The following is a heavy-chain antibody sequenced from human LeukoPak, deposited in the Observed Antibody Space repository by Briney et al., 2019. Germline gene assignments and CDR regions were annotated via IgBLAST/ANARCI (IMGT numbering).Heavy chain of an antibody. V-gene: IGHV3-7*03. CDR1: GFTFSSYW. D-gene: IGHD3-10*01. J-gene: IGHJ4*02. CDR3: ARGGGSGSYYSIDY. Sequence: GGSLRLSCAASGFTFSSYWMSWVRQAPGKGLEWVANIKQDGSEKYYVDSVKGRFTISRDNAKNSVYLQMNSLRAEDTAVYYCARGGGSGSYYSIDYWGQGTLVTVSS. CDR2: IKQDGSEK.